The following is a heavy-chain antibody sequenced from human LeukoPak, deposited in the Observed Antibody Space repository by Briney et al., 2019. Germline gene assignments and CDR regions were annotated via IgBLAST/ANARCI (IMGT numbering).Heavy chain of an antibody. V-gene: IGHV4-34*01. Sequence: PSETLSLTCAVYGGSFSGYYWSWIRQPPGKGLEWIGEINHSGSTNYNPSLKSRVTISVDTSKNQFSLKLSSVTAADTAVYYCARGRRSGSYYYYYYMDVWGKGTTVTVSS. CDR1: GGSFSGYY. D-gene: IGHD1-26*01. CDR3: ARGRRSGSYYYYYYMDV. J-gene: IGHJ6*03. CDR2: INHSGST.